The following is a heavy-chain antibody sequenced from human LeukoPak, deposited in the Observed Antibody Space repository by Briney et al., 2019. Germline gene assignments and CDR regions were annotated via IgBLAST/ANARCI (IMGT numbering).Heavy chain of an antibody. V-gene: IGHV1-18*01. CDR2: ISAYNGNT. Sequence: ASVKVSCKASGYTFTSYGISWVRQAPGQGLEWMGWISAYNGNTNYAQKPQGRVTMTTDTSTSTAYMELRSLRSDDTAVYYCARHGLGNTIFNAFDIWGQGTMVTVSS. CDR3: ARHGLGNTIFNAFDI. CDR1: GYTFTSYG. D-gene: IGHD3-3*01. J-gene: IGHJ3*02.